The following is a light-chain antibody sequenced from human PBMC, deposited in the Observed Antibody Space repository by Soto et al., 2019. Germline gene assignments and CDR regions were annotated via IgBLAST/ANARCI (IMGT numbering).Light chain of an antibody. V-gene: IGLV2-14*01. J-gene: IGLJ1*01. Sequence: QSVLTQPASVSGFPGQSITISCTGTSSDVGGYNYVSWYQQHPGKAPKLMIYDVSNRPSGVSNRFSGSKSGNTASLTISGLQAEDEADYYCSPYTSTSTLYVFGTGTKVTVL. CDR3: SPYTSTSTLYV. CDR1: SSDVGGYNY. CDR2: DVS.